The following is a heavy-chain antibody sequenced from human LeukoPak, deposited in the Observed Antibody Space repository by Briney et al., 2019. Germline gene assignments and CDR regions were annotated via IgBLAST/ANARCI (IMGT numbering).Heavy chain of an antibody. CDR2: IKQDGTEK. CDR3: ESRGWYTHFQH. D-gene: IGHD6-19*01. V-gene: IGHV3-7*05. CDR1: GFTFSSYW. J-gene: IGHJ1*01. Sequence: PGGSLRLSCAASGFTFSSYWMSWVRQAPGKGLEWVANIKQDGTEKYYVDSVKGRFTISRDNAKNSLYLQMNSLRAEDTAVYYCESRGWYTHFQHWGQGTLVTVSS.